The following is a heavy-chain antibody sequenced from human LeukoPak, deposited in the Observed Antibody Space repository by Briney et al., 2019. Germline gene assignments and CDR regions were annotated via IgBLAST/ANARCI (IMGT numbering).Heavy chain of an antibody. V-gene: IGHV7-4-1*01. CDR3: VRGIDTTAYFNY. D-gene: IGHD3-22*01. Sequence: ASVKVSCKASGYTFSTYPMKWVRQAPGQGLEWMGWINTNTGSPTYAQGLTGRFVFSLDTSVSTAFLPIHSLKAEDTALYYCVRGIDTTAYFNYWGQGTLVTVSS. J-gene: IGHJ4*02. CDR2: INTNTGSP. CDR1: GYTFSTYP.